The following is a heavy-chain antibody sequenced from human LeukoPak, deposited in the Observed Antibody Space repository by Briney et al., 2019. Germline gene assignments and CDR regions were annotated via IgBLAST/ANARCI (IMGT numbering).Heavy chain of an antibody. CDR1: GFTFSSYS. V-gene: IGHV3-21*01. CDR3: ASEIQREMATISFPGIDI. Sequence: GGSLRLSCAASGFTFSSYSMNWVRQAPGKGLEWVSSISSSSSYIYYADSVKGRFTISRDNAKNSLYLQMNSLRAEDTAVYYCASEIQREMATISFPGIDIWGQGTMVTVSS. CDR2: ISSSSSYI. J-gene: IGHJ3*02. D-gene: IGHD5-24*01.